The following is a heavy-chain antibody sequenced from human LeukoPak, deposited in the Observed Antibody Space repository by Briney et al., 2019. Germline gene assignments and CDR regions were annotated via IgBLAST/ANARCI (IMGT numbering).Heavy chain of an antibody. Sequence: PSETLSLTCAVYGGSFSGYYWSWIRQPPGKGLEWVSAISGSGGSTYYADSVKGRFTISRDNSKNTLYLQMNSLRAEDTAVYYCAKDFGITGALYDYWGQGTLVTVSS. CDR2: ISGSGGST. J-gene: IGHJ4*02. CDR1: GGSFSGYY. CDR3: AKDFGITGALYDY. D-gene: IGHD1-20*01. V-gene: IGHV3-23*01.